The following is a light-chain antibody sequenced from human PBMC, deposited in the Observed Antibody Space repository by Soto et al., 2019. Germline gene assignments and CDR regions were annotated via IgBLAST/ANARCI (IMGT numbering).Light chain of an antibody. CDR1: LSVSGNY. Sequence: VLPQSPGALSLSPGERATLSCRASLSVSGNYLAWCRQTPGQPPRLLIYGASRRATGFPARFSGSGSGTDFTLTISSLQSEDFAVYYCQQYDNWPWTFGQGTKVDI. J-gene: IGKJ1*01. CDR2: GAS. V-gene: IGKV3-20*01. CDR3: QQYDNWPWT.